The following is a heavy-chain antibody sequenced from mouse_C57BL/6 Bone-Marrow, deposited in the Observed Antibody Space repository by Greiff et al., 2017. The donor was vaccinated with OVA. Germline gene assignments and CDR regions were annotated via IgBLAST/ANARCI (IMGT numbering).Heavy chain of an antibody. CDR3: AREGPPWFAY. J-gene: IGHJ3*01. Sequence: VMLVESGAELARPGASVKLSCKASGYTFTSYGISWVKQRTGQGLEWIGEIYPRSGNTYYNEKFKGKATLTADKSSSTAYMELRSLTSEDSAVYFCAREGPPWFAYWGQGTLVTVSA. CDR2: IYPRSGNT. V-gene: IGHV1-81*01. CDR1: GYTFTSYG.